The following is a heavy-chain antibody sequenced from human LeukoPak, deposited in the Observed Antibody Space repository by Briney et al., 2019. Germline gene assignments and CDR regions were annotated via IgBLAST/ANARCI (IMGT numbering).Heavy chain of an antibody. V-gene: IGHV1-2*02. CDR3: ARGRGYSGYETNWYFDL. CDR2: INPNSGGT. D-gene: IGHD5-12*01. CDR1: GYTFTDYY. J-gene: IGHJ2*01. Sequence: GASVKVSCKASGYTFTDYYMHWVRQAPGHGLEWMGWINPNSGGTNYAQKFQGRVTMTRDTSISTAYMELSRLRSDATAVYYCARGRGYSGYETNWYFDLWGRGTLVTVSS.